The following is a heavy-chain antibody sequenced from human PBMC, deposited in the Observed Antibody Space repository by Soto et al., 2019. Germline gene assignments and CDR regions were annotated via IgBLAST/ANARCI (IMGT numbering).Heavy chain of an antibody. CDR3: ARGRYCLTGRCFPNWFDS. Sequence: QVHLLESGPGLVKPSQTLSLTCSVSGDSISTVEYFWAWIRQPPGQSLEYIGDIYKSTTTYYNPSFESRVAISLDTSKSQFSLTVTSVTAADTAVYFCARGRYCLTGRCFPNWFDSWGQGTLVTVSS. CDR1: GDSISTVEYF. D-gene: IGHD2-15*01. J-gene: IGHJ5*01. V-gene: IGHV4-30-4*01. CDR2: IYKSTTT.